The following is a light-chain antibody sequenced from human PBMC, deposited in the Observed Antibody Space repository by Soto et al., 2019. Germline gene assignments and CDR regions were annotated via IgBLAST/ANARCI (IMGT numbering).Light chain of an antibody. J-gene: IGLJ3*02. CDR2: DFI. CDR3: ASYTSSSTYL. CDR1: SDDVGGYDF. Sequence: QSALTQSASMSGSPGQSITISCTGTSDDVGGYDFVSWYQQHPGKVPRLIIYDFIKRPSGVSHRFSGSKSGNTASLTISGLQIEDEADYYCASYTSSSTYLFGGGTKLTVL. V-gene: IGLV2-14*03.